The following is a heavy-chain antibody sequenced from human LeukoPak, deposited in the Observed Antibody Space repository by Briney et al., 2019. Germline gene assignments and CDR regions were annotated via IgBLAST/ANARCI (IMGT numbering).Heavy chain of an antibody. Sequence: PGGSLRLSCAASGFTFSSYSMNWVRQAPGKGLEWVSSISSSSSSIYYADSVKDRFTISRDNAKNSLYLQMNSLRAEDTAVYYCARANPPGISFFDYWGRGTLVTVSS. V-gene: IGHV3-21*01. CDR3: ARANPPGISFFDY. CDR2: ISSSSSSI. CDR1: GFTFSSYS. J-gene: IGHJ4*02. D-gene: IGHD2-15*01.